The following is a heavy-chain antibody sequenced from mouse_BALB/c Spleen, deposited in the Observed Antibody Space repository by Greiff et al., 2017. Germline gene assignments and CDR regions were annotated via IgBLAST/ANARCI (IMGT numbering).Heavy chain of an antibody. Sequence: EVQLVESGGGLVQPGGSMKLSCVASGFTFSNYWMNWVRQSPEKGLEWVAEIRLKSNNYATHYAESVKGRFTISSDDSKSSVYRQMNNLRAEDTGIYYCTTTATTDAMDDWGQGTSVTVSS. D-gene: IGHD1-2*01. V-gene: IGHV6-6*02. CDR1: GFTFSNYW. CDR2: IRLKSNNYAT. J-gene: IGHJ4*01. CDR3: TTTATTDAMDD.